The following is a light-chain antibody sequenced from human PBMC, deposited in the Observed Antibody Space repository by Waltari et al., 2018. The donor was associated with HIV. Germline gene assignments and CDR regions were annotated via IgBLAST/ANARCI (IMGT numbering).Light chain of an antibody. CDR1: ESVRSK. CDR3: QQYNDWPRT. V-gene: IGKV3-15*01. J-gene: IGKJ1*01. Sequence: EIVMTQSPVTLSVSPGERATLSCRASESVRSKLAWYQQKAGQAPRLLIYDASTRASGIPARFTLTISSLQSEDFAVYYCQQYNDWPRTFGQGTKVESK. CDR2: DAS.